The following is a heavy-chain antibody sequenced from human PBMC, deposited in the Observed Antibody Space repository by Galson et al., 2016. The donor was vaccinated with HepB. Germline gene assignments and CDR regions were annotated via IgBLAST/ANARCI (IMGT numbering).Heavy chain of an antibody. V-gene: IGHV1-46*01. CDR1: RYTFTNYY. Sequence: SVKVSCKASRYTFTNYYMHWVRQAPGQGLEWMGFINPSGGNTRYAQKFQGRVTMTRDTSTSTVYMELSSLRSEDTAVYYCARYWGRDGYSFDYWGQGTLVAVSS. D-gene: IGHD5-24*01. CDR2: INPSGGNT. CDR3: ARYWGRDGYSFDY. J-gene: IGHJ4*02.